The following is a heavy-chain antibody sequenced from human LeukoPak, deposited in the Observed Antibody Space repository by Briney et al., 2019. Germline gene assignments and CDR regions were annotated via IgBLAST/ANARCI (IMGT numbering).Heavy chain of an antibody. CDR1: GFTFSSYS. D-gene: IGHD6-13*01. CDR3: ARGSGATYSSSWYLDY. Sequence: GGSLRLSCAASGFTFSSYSMNWVRQAPGKGQEWVSSISSSSSYIYYADSVKGRFTISRDNAKNSLYLQMNSLRAEDTAVYYCARGSGATYSSSWYLDYWGQGTLVTVSS. CDR2: ISSSSSYI. J-gene: IGHJ4*02. V-gene: IGHV3-21*01.